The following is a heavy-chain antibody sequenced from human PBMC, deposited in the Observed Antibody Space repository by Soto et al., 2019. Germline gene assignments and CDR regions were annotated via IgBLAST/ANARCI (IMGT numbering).Heavy chain of an antibody. D-gene: IGHD6-19*01. CDR2: IRHDGSEN. Sequence: GGSLRLSCAASGFTFGSYWMSWVRQAPGAGLEWVANIRHDGSENYYPDSVKGRFTISRDNAKNSLYLQMNSLRAEDTAVYFCARSDDGWYNYFHHWGQGTLVTVSS. CDR1: GFTFGSYW. CDR3: ARSDDGWYNYFHH. J-gene: IGHJ1*01. V-gene: IGHV3-7*01.